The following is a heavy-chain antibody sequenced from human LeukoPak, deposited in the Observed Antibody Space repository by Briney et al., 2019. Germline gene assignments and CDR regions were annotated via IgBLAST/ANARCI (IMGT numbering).Heavy chain of an antibody. J-gene: IGHJ5*02. Sequence: PSETLSLTCTVSGASNNSYYWSWIRQPPGKGLEWIGYTHPSGNTNYSPSLKSRVTMSLDTSTNQFSLKLNSVTAADTAVYYCAREPVVVVVAATPWFDPWGQGTLVTVSS. CDR2: THPSGNT. CDR1: GASNNSYY. CDR3: AREPVVVVVAATPWFDP. D-gene: IGHD2-15*01. V-gene: IGHV4-59*12.